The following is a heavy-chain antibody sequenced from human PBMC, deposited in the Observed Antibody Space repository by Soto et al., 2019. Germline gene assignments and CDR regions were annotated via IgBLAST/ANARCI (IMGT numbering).Heavy chain of an antibody. CDR1: QFRFNNYV. CDR3: ARDRLRFLDRTEFDY. CDR2: ISDSGGKT. D-gene: IGHD3-3*01. Sequence: EVQLLESGGGLVQPGGSLRLSCAASQFRFNNYVMYWVRQAPGKGLEWVSAISDSGGKTYYADSVKGRFTISRDNSKNTVYLEMNSLRGEDTAIYFCARDRLRFLDRTEFDYWGQGTLVTVSS. V-gene: IGHV3-23*01. J-gene: IGHJ4*02.